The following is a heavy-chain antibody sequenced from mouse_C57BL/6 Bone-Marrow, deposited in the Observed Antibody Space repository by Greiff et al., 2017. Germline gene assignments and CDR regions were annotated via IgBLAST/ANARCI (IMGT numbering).Heavy chain of an antibody. CDR2: IYPGDGDT. V-gene: IGHV1-82*01. Sequence: VKLMESGPELVKPGASVKISCKASGYAFSSSWMNWVKQRPGKGLEWIGRIYPGDGDTNYNGKFKGKATLTADKSSSTAYMQLSSLTSEDSAVYFCARGVITTGSPYYAMDYWGQGTSVTVSS. CDR1: GYAFSSSW. CDR3: ARGVITTGSPYYAMDY. D-gene: IGHD2-4*01. J-gene: IGHJ4*01.